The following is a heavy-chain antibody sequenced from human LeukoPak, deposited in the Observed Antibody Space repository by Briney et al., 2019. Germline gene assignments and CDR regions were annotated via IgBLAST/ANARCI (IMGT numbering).Heavy chain of an antibody. CDR2: MYYSGST. CDR3: AGDRDSYDSSGYHTLYFFEY. D-gene: IGHD3-22*01. Sequence: PSETLSLTCTVSGGSISSSSYYWGWIRQPPGKGLEWIGSMYYSGSTYYNPSLKSRVTISVDTSKNQFSLKLSSVTAADTAVYYCAGDRDSYDSSGYHTLYFFEYWGQGTLVTVSS. V-gene: IGHV4-39*07. J-gene: IGHJ4*02. CDR1: GGSISSSSYY.